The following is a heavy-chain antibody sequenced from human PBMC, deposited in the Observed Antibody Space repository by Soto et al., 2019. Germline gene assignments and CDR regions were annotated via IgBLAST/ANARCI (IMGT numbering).Heavy chain of an antibody. J-gene: IGHJ5*02. CDR3: ARGRLGYYYDSSGYYPLVP. D-gene: IGHD3-22*01. V-gene: IGHV1-18*01. Sequence: ASVKVSCKASGYTFTSYGISWVRQAPGQGLEWMGWISAYNGNTNYAQKLQGRVTMTTDTSTSTAYMELRSLRSDDTAVYYCARGRLGYYYDSSGYYPLVPWGQGNLITVA. CDR2: ISAYNGNT. CDR1: GYTFTSYG.